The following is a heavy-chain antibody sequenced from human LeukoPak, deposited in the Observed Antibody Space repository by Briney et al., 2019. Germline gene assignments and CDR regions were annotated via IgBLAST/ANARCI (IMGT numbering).Heavy chain of an antibody. Sequence: GESLKISCKGSGYSFTSYWIGWVRQMPGKGLEWMGIIYPGDSDTRYSPSFQGQVTISADKSISTAYLQWSSLKASDTAVYYCARSPIGYFDWLALYYWGQGTLVTVSS. CDR2: IYPGDSDT. CDR1: GYSFTSYW. D-gene: IGHD3-9*01. CDR3: ARSPIGYFDWLALYY. J-gene: IGHJ4*02. V-gene: IGHV5-51*01.